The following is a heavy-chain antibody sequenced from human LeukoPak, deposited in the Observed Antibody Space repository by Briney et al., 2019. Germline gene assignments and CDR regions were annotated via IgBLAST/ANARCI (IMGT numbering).Heavy chain of an antibody. V-gene: IGHV4-59*11. D-gene: IGHD4-23*01. Sequence: PSETLSLTCTVSGGSISSHYWSWIRQPPGKGLEWIGYIYYSGSTNYNPSLKSRVTISVDTSKNQFSLKLSSVTAADTAVYYCARVRGYGGNSGWFDPWGQGTLVTVSS. CDR3: ARVRGYGGNSGWFDP. CDR2: IYYSGST. J-gene: IGHJ5*02. CDR1: GGSISSHY.